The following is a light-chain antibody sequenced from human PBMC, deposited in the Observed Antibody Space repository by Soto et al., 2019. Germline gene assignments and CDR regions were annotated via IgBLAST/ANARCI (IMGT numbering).Light chain of an antibody. CDR1: SSDVGGYNY. J-gene: IGLJ2*01. CDR2: EVS. CDR3: SSYTSSSSVV. Sequence: QSALTQPASVSGSPGQSITISCTGTSSDVGGYNYVSWYQQHPGKAPKLMIYEVSNRPSGVSNRFSGSKSGNTASLTISGLXXEXXXXYYCSSYTSSSSVVFGGGTKLTVL. V-gene: IGLV2-14*01.